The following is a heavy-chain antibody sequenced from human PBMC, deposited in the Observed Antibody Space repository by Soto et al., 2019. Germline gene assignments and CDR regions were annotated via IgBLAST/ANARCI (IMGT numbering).Heavy chain of an antibody. CDR3: ARPPGYISDWYYFDL. Sequence: GASVKVSCKAGGYTFSDYYMHWVRQAPGQGFEWMGRISPKSGGTNFEQMFQGRVSMTWDTSLKTAYMELSSLMSEDTAVYYCARPPGYISDWYYFDLWGQGTQVTVSS. CDR2: ISPKSGGT. D-gene: IGHD3-9*01. V-gene: IGHV1-2*02. CDR1: GYTFSDYY. J-gene: IGHJ4*02.